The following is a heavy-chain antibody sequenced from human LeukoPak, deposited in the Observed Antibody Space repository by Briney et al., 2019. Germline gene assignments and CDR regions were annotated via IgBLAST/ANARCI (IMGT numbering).Heavy chain of an antibody. Sequence: SLRLSCVASGFNFDDYGMYWVRQAPGKGLEWVSGISWNRDTIGYADSVKGRSTISRDNAKTSLYLQMNSLRPEDTAVYYCARPGYGRSENWFDPWGQGTLVTVSS. CDR1: GFNFDDYG. V-gene: IGHV3-9*01. D-gene: IGHD4-17*01. CDR2: ISWNRDTI. CDR3: ARPGYGRSENWFDP. J-gene: IGHJ5*02.